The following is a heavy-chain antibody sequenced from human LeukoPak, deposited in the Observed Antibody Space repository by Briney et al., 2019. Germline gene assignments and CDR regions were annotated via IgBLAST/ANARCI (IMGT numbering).Heavy chain of an antibody. Sequence: PGGSLRLSCAASGFTLSKAWMSWIRQPAGKGLEWIGRIYTSGSTNYNPSLKSRVTMSVDTSKNQFSLKLSSVTAADTAVYYCARASYYFDYWGQGTLVTVSS. CDR1: GFTLSKAW. D-gene: IGHD1-26*01. CDR3: ARASYYFDY. V-gene: IGHV4-4*07. J-gene: IGHJ4*02. CDR2: IYTSGST.